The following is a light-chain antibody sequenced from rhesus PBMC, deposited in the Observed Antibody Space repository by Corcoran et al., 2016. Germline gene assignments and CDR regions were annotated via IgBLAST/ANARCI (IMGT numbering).Light chain of an antibody. Sequence: DIQMTQSPSSLSASVGDTVTITCRASQSISSWLAWYQKKPGKAPNLLSYKASTLQSGVPSRFSGSGSGTDVTLTSSSLQSEDFATYYCQQYSSSLTFGGGTKVEIK. CDR2: KAS. V-gene: IGKV1-22*01. J-gene: IGKJ4*01. CDR3: QQYSSSLT. CDR1: QSISSW.